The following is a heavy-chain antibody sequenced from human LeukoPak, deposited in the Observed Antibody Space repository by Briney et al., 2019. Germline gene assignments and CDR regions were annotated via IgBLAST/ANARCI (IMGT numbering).Heavy chain of an antibody. V-gene: IGHV4-34*01. D-gene: IGHD3-3*01. CDR2: INHSGST. CDR1: GGSFSGYY. Sequence: SEALSLTCAVYGGSFSGYYWSWIRQPPGKGLEWIGEINHSGSTNYNPSLKSRVTISVDTSKNQFSLKLSSVTAADTAVYYCARNPEWLWGTSSFDYWGQGTLVTVSS. CDR3: ARNPEWLWGTSSFDY. J-gene: IGHJ4*02.